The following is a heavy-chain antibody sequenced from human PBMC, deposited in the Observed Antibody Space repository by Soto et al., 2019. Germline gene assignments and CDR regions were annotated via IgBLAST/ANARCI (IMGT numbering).Heavy chain of an antibody. CDR1: GFFFNTYA. D-gene: IGHD6-19*01. Sequence: GESLKISCAASGFFFNTYAVHWVRQAPGKGLEWVAVISNDEAKKYFADSVKGRVSISRDSSKNTVYLQMDSLRAEDTAVYYCARSIAVAGLDYWGPGTLVTVSS. CDR2: ISNDEAKK. V-gene: IGHV3-30-3*01. CDR3: ARSIAVAGLDY. J-gene: IGHJ4*02.